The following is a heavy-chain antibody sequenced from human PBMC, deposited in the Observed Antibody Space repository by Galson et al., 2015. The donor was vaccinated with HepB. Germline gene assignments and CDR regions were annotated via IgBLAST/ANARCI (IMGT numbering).Heavy chain of an antibody. J-gene: IGHJ3*02. CDR1: GFTFSSYA. Sequence: SLRLSCAASGFTFSSYAMHWVRQAPGKGLEWVAVISYDGSNKYYADSVKGRFTISRDNSKNTLYLQMNSLRAEDTAVYYCARLSSSETPNAFDIWGQGTMVTVSS. CDR3: ARLSSSETPNAFDI. CDR2: ISYDGSNK. D-gene: IGHD2-15*01. V-gene: IGHV3-30*04.